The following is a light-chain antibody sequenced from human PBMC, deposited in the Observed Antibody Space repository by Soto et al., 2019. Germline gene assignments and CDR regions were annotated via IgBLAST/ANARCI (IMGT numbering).Light chain of an antibody. J-gene: IGKJ2*01. CDR3: QQYYSTPYT. CDR1: QSVLYSSNNKNY. V-gene: IGKV4-1*01. Sequence: DIVMTQSPDSLAVSLGERATINCKSSQSVLYSSNNKNYLAWYQQKPGQPPKLLIYWASTRESGVPDRFSGSWSGTDFTLTISSLQAEDVAVYYCQQYYSTPYTFVQGTKLEIK. CDR2: WAS.